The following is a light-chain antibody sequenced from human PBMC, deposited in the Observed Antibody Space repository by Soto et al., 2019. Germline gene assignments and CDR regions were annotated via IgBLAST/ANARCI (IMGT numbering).Light chain of an antibody. CDR1: HNISGY. V-gene: IGKV1-5*01. Sequence: DIQLTQSPPSLSASLRERVTLSCRASHNISGYLNWYQQKPGKATKLLIYAASSLETGVPSRYSGSGSGTEFTITISSLEPDDFSTYYCQDYNSYSEAFGQGTKV. CDR3: QDYNSYSEA. J-gene: IGKJ1*01. CDR2: AAS.